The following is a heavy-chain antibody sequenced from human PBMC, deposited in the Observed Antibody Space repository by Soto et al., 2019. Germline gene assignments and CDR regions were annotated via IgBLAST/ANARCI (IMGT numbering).Heavy chain of an antibody. D-gene: IGHD2-2*01. V-gene: IGHV1-18*01. Sequence: ASVKVSCKTSGYTFANYGITWVRQAPGQPLEWLGWISLYSDGTNYAQKFQGRVSMTTDTSTTTAYMELRSLRSDDTAVYYCARVVPGAEAWFGPWGQGTLVTVSS. CDR2: ISLYSDGT. CDR1: GYTFANYG. J-gene: IGHJ5*02. CDR3: ARVVPGAEAWFGP.